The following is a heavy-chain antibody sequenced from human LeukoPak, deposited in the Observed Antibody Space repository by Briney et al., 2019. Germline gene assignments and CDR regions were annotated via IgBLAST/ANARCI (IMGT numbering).Heavy chain of an antibody. D-gene: IGHD2-2*01. Sequence: GVSLRPSCAASRFTFSDYYMMWLRQAPGKGLEWVLYISSSGSTIYYTDSVKGRFTIYRDNAKNSMYLQMNSLRAEDTAVYYCARILGGNSCYGCDAFDIWGQGTMVTVSS. CDR1: RFTFSDYY. CDR2: ISSSGSTI. CDR3: ARILGGNSCYGCDAFDI. J-gene: IGHJ3*02. V-gene: IGHV3-11*01.